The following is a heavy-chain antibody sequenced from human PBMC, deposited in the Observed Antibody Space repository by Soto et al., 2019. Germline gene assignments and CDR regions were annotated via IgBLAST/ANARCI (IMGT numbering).Heavy chain of an antibody. CDR2: ISGSGGST. CDR1: GFTFSSYA. D-gene: IGHD6-19*01. J-gene: IGHJ4*02. V-gene: IGHV3-23*01. Sequence: GGSLRLSCAASGFTFSSYAMSWVRQAPGKGLEWVSAISGSGGSTYYADSVRGRFTISRDNSKNTLYLQMNSLRAEDTAVYYCATFGGAVAGTWGYFDYWGQGTLVTVSS. CDR3: ATFGGAVAGTWGYFDY.